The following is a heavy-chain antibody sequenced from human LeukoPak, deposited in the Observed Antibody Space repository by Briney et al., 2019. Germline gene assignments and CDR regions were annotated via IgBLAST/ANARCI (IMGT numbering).Heavy chain of an antibody. CDR1: GFTFSNYW. D-gene: IGHD3-9*01. CDR3: ARLLRYFDWRSSHYFEY. CDR2: IKEDGSEK. Sequence: GGSLRLSCAASGFTFSNYWMSRVRQAPGKGLEWVANIKEDGSEKYYVDSVKGRFTISRDNAKNSLYLQMNSLRAEDTAVYYCARLLRYFDWRSSHYFEYWGQGTLVTVSS. J-gene: IGHJ4*02. V-gene: IGHV3-7*03.